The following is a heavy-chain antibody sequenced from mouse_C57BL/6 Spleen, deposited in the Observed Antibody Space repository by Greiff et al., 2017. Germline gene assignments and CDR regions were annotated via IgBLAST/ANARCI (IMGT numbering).Heavy chain of an antibody. CDR1: GYTFTSYW. V-gene: IGHV1-50*01. CDR3: DRRNYSNYDFDY. CDR2: IDPSDSYT. J-gene: IGHJ2*01. Sequence: QVQLQQPGAELVKPGASVKLSCKASGYTFTSYWMQWVKQRPGQGLEWIGEIDPSDSYTNYNQKFKGKATLTVDTSSSTAYMQLSSLTSEDSAVYYCDRRNYSNYDFDYWGQGTTLTVSS. D-gene: IGHD2-5*01.